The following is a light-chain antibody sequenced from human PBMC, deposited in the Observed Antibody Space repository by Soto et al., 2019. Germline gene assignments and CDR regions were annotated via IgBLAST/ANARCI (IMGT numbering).Light chain of an antibody. V-gene: IGKV3-20*01. J-gene: IGKJ4*01. CDR3: HQYASSPPT. CDR1: QSVRSDY. Sequence: EIVLTQSPGTLSLSSGERATLSCRASQSVRSDYLAWYQQKPGQAPRLLIYGASSRATGIPDRFGGSGSGTDCALTISSLEPTDFAVYSCHQYASSPPTFGGGTQAEIK. CDR2: GAS.